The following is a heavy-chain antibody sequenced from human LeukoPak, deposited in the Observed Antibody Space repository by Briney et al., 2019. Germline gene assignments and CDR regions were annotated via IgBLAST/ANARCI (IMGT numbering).Heavy chain of an antibody. Sequence: PSETLSLTCAVYGGSFSGYYWSWIRQPPGKGLEWIGEINHSGSTYYNPSLKSRDTISVDTSKNQFSLKLTSVTAADTAVYYCARGGVVVAATIDYWGQGTLVTVSS. CDR2: INHSGST. V-gene: IGHV4-34*01. CDR3: ARGGVVVAATIDY. J-gene: IGHJ4*02. CDR1: GGSFSGYY. D-gene: IGHD2-15*01.